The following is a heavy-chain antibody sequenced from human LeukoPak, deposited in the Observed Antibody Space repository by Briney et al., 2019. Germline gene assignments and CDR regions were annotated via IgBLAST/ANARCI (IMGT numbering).Heavy chain of an antibody. CDR2: MYNSVSI. D-gene: IGHD6-6*01. CDR1: GYSIKNGDY. CDR3: ARNSSSGFFDY. V-gene: IGHV4-38-2*01. Sequence: ASETQSLTCVVSGYSIKNGDYWGWIRQSPGKGLEWIASMYNSVSIHYNPSLKSRVTILVDTSKNEFSLKMRSVTAADTAVYYCARNSSSGFFDYWGQGTLATVSS. J-gene: IGHJ4*02.